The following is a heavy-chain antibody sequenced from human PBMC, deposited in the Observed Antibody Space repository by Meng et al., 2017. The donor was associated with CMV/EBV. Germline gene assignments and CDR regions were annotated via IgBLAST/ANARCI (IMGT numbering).Heavy chain of an antibody. CDR1: GGSFSGYY. CDR3: ARGFRDTIFGVVIMYGMDV. CDR2: INHSGST. D-gene: IGHD3-3*01. V-gene: IGHV4-34*01. Sequence: SQTLSLICAVYGGSFSGYYWSWIRQPPGKGLEWIGEINHSGSTNYNPSLKSRVTISVDTSKNQFSLKLSSVTAADTAVYYCARGFRDTIFGVVIMYGMDVWGQGTTVTVSS. J-gene: IGHJ6*02.